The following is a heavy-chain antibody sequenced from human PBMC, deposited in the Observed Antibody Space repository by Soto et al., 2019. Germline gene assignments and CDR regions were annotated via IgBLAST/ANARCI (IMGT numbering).Heavy chain of an antibody. CDR3: ASGMSTT. V-gene: IGHV1-8*01. Sequence: QVQLVQSGAEVKKPGASVKVSCKASGYTFTSHDINWMRQATGQGLEWMGWMNPNSGHTNYAQKFQGKGTLTKEPSISTAYMELTNLRSEETGIYYCASGMSTTWGQGTLVTVSS. CDR1: GYTFTSHD. J-gene: IGHJ5*02. D-gene: IGHD2-2*01. CDR2: MNPNSGHT.